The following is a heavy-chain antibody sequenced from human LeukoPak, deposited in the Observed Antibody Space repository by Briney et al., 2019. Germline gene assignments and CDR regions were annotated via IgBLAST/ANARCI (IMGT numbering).Heavy chain of an antibody. V-gene: IGHV1-69*13. CDR1: GGTFSSYA. CDR3: ARDRLPSFWSGYYPYYGMDV. Sequence: ASVKVSCKASGGTFSSYAISWVRQAPGQGLEWMGGIVPIFGTANYAQKFQGRVTITADESTSTAYMELSSLRSEDTAVYYCARDRLPSFWSGYYPYYGMDVWGQGTTVTVSS. D-gene: IGHD3-3*01. CDR2: IVPIFGTA. J-gene: IGHJ6*02.